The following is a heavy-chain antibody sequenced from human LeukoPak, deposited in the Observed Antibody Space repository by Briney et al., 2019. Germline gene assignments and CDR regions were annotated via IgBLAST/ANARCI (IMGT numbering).Heavy chain of an antibody. CDR1: GGSLIDYY. Sequence: WETLSLTCTVSGGSLIDYYWSWMRQPPGKGLEWIWYIYSTGSTNYNPSLKSRVTISLDTSKSQFSLKLSSVTAADTALYYCARHFSMTHAFDIWGQGTLVTVSS. CDR2: IYSTGST. CDR3: ARHFSMTHAFDI. D-gene: IGHD3-22*01. J-gene: IGHJ3*02. V-gene: IGHV4-59*01.